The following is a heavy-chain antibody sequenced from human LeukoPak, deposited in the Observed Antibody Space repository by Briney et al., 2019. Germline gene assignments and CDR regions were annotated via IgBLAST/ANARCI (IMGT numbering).Heavy chain of an antibody. V-gene: IGHV1-2*06. Sequence: GASVKVSCKVAAYDFTGYYIHWVRQAPGQGPEWMGRLNPNTGHAVYAFKFQGRVTITRDTSSSTAYMEVTRLTSDDTALYYCAKDRDGADRIILWGQGTLVTVSS. CDR1: AYDFTGYY. CDR3: AKDRDGADRIIL. CDR2: LNPNTGHA. D-gene: IGHD5-24*01. J-gene: IGHJ4*02.